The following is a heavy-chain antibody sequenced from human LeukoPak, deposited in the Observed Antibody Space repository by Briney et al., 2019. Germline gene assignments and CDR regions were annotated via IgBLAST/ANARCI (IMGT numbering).Heavy chain of an antibody. V-gene: IGHV4-34*01. J-gene: IGHJ4*02. CDR2: INHSGST. D-gene: IGHD3-9*01. CDR3: ARGSVLRYFDWLSTPIDY. CDR1: GGSFSGYY. Sequence: SETLSLTCAVYGGSFSGYYWSWIRQPPGKGLEWIGEINHSGSTNYNPSLKSRVTISVDTSKNQFSLKLSSVAAADTAVYYCARGSVLRYFDWLSTPIDYWGQGTLVTVSS.